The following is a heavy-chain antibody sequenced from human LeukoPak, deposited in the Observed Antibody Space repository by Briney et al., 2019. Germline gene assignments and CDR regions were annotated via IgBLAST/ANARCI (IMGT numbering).Heavy chain of an antibody. CDR2: IYYSGST. Sequence: PSGTLSLTCTVSGGSISSYYWSWIRQPPGKGLEWIGYIYYSGSTNYNPSFKSRVTISVDTSKNQFSLKLSSVTAADTAVYYCAREGYSSSSGVDYWGQGTLVTVSS. V-gene: IGHV4-59*01. J-gene: IGHJ4*02. CDR1: GGSISSYY. D-gene: IGHD6-6*01. CDR3: AREGYSSSSGVDY.